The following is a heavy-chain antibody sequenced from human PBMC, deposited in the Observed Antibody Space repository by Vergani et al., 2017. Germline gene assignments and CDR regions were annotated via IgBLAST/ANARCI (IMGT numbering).Heavy chain of an antibody. Sequence: VQLVESGGGVVQPGRSLRLSCAASGFTFSSYGMHWVRQAPGKGLEWVAVIWYDGSNKYYADSVKGRFTISRDNSKNTLYLQMNSLRAEDTAVYYCARDKGPYYYDSSGYYYDWGQGTLVTVSS. CDR1: GFTFSSYG. D-gene: IGHD3-22*01. J-gene: IGHJ4*02. V-gene: IGHV3-33*01. CDR3: ARDKGPYYYDSSGYYYD. CDR2: IWYDGSNK.